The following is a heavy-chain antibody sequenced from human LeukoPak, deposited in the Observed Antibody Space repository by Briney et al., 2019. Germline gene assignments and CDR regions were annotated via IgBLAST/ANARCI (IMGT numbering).Heavy chain of an antibody. J-gene: IGHJ4*02. Sequence: ASVKLSCKASGYSFTVNYIHWVRQPPGQGLEWMGWINTNNGNPTNAKPFPGRFVFSLVTSVNTAYLHIISLQAADTAVYYCAAGGGYRGSYWCQGPLVTVSS. D-gene: IGHD6-25*01. CDR3: AAGGGYRGSY. V-gene: IGHV7-4-1*02. CDR2: INTNNGNP. CDR1: GYSFTVNY.